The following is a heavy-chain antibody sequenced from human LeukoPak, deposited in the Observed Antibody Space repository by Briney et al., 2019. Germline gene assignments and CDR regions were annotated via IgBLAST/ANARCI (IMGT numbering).Heavy chain of an antibody. CDR3: ARVRGTSYGSFYYFDY. CDR1: GGSISSPDYC. J-gene: IGHJ4*02. D-gene: IGHD5-18*01. Sequence: SETLSLTCTVSGGSISSPDYCWNWIRQPPGKGLEWIGHIFYSGSPYYNPSLKSRITISVDTSKNQFSLKLSSVTAADTAVYYCARVRGTSYGSFYYFDYWGQGTLVTVSS. CDR2: IFYSGSP. V-gene: IGHV4-30-4*01.